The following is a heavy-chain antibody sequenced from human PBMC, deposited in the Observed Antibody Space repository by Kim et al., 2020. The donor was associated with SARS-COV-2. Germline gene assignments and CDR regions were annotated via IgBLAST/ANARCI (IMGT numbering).Heavy chain of an antibody. CDR2: IYYSGSS. Sequence: SETLSLTCTVSGGSISDSNYNWGWTRQPPGKGLEWIASIYYSGSSYYNPSLKSRVTISVDTSKNQFSLKLSSVTAADTAVYYCSRLRNGTPGDYWGQGTLLTVSS. CDR1: GGSISDSNYN. CDR3: SRLRNGTPGDY. D-gene: IGHD1-1*01. J-gene: IGHJ4*02. V-gene: IGHV4-39*01.